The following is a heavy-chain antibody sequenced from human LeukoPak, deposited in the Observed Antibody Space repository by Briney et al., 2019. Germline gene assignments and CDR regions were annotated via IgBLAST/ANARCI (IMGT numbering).Heavy chain of an antibody. J-gene: IGHJ4*02. V-gene: IGHV3-30*02. CDR3: AKGVMYSSSWCDY. CDR1: GFTFSSFW. D-gene: IGHD6-13*01. CDR2: MRYDATKT. Sequence: GGSLSLSCAASGFTFSSFWMSWVRQAPGKGLEWVAFMRYDATKTYYADSVKGRFTISRDNSKNTLYLQMNSLRAEDTAVYYCAKGVMYSSSWCDYWGQGTLVTVSS.